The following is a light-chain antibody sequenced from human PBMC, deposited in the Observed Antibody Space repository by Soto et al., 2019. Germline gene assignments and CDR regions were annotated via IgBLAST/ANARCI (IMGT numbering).Light chain of an antibody. V-gene: IGKV3-15*01. CDR3: QHHGTT. J-gene: IGKJ4*02. CDR1: QSVSSN. Sequence: ILVTLSAATLSVSPGERATLACRASQSVSSNLAWYQQKPGQAPRLLIYGAYTRATGISDGFSCSGYGTDITLTISRQEPEDAEVSYCQHHGTTFGAGTKVDIK. CDR2: GAY.